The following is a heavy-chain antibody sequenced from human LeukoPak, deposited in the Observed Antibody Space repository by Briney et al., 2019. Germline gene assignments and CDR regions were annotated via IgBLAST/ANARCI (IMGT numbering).Heavy chain of an antibody. J-gene: IGHJ4*02. CDR2: ISSSGSII. Sequence: PGGSLRLSCAASGFTFSDYYMSWIRQAPGKGLEWVSYISSSGSIIYYADSVKGRFTISRDNAKNSLYLQMNSLRAEDTAIYYCAKSSWSVTPGYFDYWGQGTLVTVSS. CDR3: AKSSWSVTPGYFDY. D-gene: IGHD4-17*01. V-gene: IGHV3-11*01. CDR1: GFTFSDYY.